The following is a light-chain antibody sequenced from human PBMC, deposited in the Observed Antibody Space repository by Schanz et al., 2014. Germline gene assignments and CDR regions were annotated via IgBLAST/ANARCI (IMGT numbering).Light chain of an antibody. Sequence: QSALTQPPSASGSPGQSVTISCTGTSSDVGGYNYVSWYQQHPGKAPKLMIYDVTSRPSGVSNRFSGSKSGNTASLTISGLQAEDEADYYCSSYRSNSTTTHVVLGGGTKLTV. J-gene: IGLJ2*01. V-gene: IGLV2-14*03. CDR3: SSYRSNSTTTHVV. CDR1: SSDVGGYNY. CDR2: DVT.